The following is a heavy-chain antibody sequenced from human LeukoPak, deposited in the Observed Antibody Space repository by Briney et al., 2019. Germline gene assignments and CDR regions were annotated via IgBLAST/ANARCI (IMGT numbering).Heavy chain of an antibody. D-gene: IGHD4-17*01. V-gene: IGHV3-7*03. CDR3: ARAQTYGDSRLLLDY. Sequence: PGGSLRLSCAASGFTFSSEWMSWVRQAPGKGLEWVANIKKDGSEKYYVDSVKGRFTISRDNAKNSQYLQMNSLRVEDTALYYCARAQTYGDSRLLLDYWGQGTLVTVSS. CDR1: GFTFSSEW. CDR2: IKKDGSEK. J-gene: IGHJ4*02.